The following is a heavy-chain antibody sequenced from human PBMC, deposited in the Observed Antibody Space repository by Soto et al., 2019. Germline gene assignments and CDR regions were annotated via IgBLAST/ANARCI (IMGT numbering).Heavy chain of an antibody. Sequence: ASVKVSCKASGYAFTSYGYAWVRQAPGQVLEWMGWISAYNGDTNYAQKFQDRVTLTTDTSTTTVHMELRNLGSDDTAVYYCARSGAYCTSITCLFDSFWGLGTLVTVSS. V-gene: IGHV1-18*01. CDR2: ISAYNGDT. D-gene: IGHD2-8*01. CDR3: ARSGAYCTSITCLFDSF. CDR1: GYAFTSYG. J-gene: IGHJ4*02.